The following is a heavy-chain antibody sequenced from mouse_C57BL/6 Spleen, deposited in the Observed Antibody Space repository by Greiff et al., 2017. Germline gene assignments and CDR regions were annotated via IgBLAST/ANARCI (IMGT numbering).Heavy chain of an antibody. V-gene: IGHV1-59*01. CDR3: ARNYGSSPPFAY. CDR2: IDPSDSYT. D-gene: IGHD1-1*01. J-gene: IGHJ3*01. Sequence: VQLQQPGAELVRPGTSVKLSCKASGYTFTSYWMHWVKQRPGQGLEWIGVIDPSDSYTNYNQKFKGKATLTVDTSSSTAYMQLSSLTSEDSAVYYCARNYGSSPPFAYWGQGTLVTVSA. CDR1: GYTFTSYW.